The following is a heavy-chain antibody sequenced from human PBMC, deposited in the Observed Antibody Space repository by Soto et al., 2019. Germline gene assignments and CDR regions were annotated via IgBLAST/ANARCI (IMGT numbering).Heavy chain of an antibody. J-gene: IGHJ4*02. Sequence: GESLKISCKGSGYTFTNNWIAWVRQMPGKGLERMGIINPSDSDTRYSPSFQGQVTISADKAISTAYLQWSSLKASDTAMYYCARGSGYHNYWGQGTLDTVSS. CDR2: INPSDSDT. CDR3: ARGSGYHNY. CDR1: GYTFTNNW. V-gene: IGHV5-51*01. D-gene: IGHD5-12*01.